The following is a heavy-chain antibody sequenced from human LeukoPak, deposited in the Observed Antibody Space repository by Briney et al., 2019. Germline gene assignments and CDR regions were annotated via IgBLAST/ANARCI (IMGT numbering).Heavy chain of an antibody. Sequence: GGSPRLSCAASGFTFSSYSMNWVRQAPGKGLEWVSSISSSSSYIYYADSVKGRFTISRDNAKNSLYLQMNSLRAEDTAVYYCARDLTLPGSGYYPDYWGQGTLVTVSS. J-gene: IGHJ4*02. CDR2: ISSSSSYI. V-gene: IGHV3-21*01. CDR1: GFTFSSYS. CDR3: ARDLTLPGSGYYPDY. D-gene: IGHD3-22*01.